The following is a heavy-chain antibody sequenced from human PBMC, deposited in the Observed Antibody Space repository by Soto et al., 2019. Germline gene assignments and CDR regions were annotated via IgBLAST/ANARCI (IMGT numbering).Heavy chain of an antibody. Sequence: ASVKVSWKASGYTFTSYAMHWVRQAPGQRLEWMGWINAGNGNTKYSQKFQGRVTITRDTSASTAYMELSSLRSEDTAVYYCARVNQWFGELLDYYYGMDVWGQGTTVTVSS. CDR1: GYTFTSYA. CDR2: INAGNGNT. V-gene: IGHV1-3*01. D-gene: IGHD3-10*01. CDR3: ARVNQWFGELLDYYYGMDV. J-gene: IGHJ6*02.